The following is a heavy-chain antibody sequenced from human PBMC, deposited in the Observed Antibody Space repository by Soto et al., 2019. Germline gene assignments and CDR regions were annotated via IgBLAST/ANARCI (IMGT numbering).Heavy chain of an antibody. Sequence: GASVKVSCKASGYTFTSYAMHWVRQDPGQRLEWVAWINAGNGSTKYSQKFQGRVTITRDTSASTAYMELSSLRSEDTAVYYCAAGYCSSTSCYGLDYWGQGTLVTVSS. CDR3: AAGYCSSTSCYGLDY. CDR2: INAGNGST. CDR1: GYTFTSYA. D-gene: IGHD2-2*01. V-gene: IGHV1-3*01. J-gene: IGHJ4*02.